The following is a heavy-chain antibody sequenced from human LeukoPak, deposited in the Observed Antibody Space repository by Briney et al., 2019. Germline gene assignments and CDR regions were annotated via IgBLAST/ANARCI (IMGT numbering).Heavy chain of an antibody. CDR2: IRNKARSYTT. D-gene: IGHD1-14*01. J-gene: IGHJ4*02. Sequence: GGSLRLSCAASGFIFSDHYMDWVRQAPGKGLEWVGRIRNKARSYTTEYGASVKGRFTISRGDSKSSLYLQMNSLKTEDTAVYYCTFSPVKPTPDYWGQGTLVTVSS. CDR1: GFIFSDHY. CDR3: TFSPVKPTPDY. V-gene: IGHV3-72*01.